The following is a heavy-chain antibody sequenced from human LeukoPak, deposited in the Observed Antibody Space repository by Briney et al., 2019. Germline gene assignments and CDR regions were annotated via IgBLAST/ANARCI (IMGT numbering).Heavy chain of an antibody. CDR3: APDTYYAMDV. CDR1: GLNSNRYW. Sequence: PGGSLRLSCVASGLNSNRYWIHWVRQGPGKGPEWVSRIKSDGTNTIYAHSVKGRFTISRDNAKNTLYLQMHSLRDEDTAVYYCAPDTYYAMDVWGQGTTVTVSS. V-gene: IGHV3-74*01. J-gene: IGHJ6*02. CDR2: IKSDGTNT.